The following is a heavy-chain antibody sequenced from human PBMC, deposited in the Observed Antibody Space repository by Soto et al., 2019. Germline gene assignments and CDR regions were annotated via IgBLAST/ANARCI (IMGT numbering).Heavy chain of an antibody. Sequence: GGSLRLSCAASGFIFSDHYMDWVRQAPGKGLEWVGRSRNKANSYTTEYAASVKGRFTISRDDSKNSLYLQMNSLKTEDTAVYYCTRSSRLGYCSSSNCPTPYYFDYWGQGTLVTVSS. CDR3: TRSSRLGYCSSSNCPTPYYFDY. CDR1: GFIFSDHY. CDR2: SRNKANSYTT. D-gene: IGHD2-2*01. V-gene: IGHV3-72*01. J-gene: IGHJ4*02.